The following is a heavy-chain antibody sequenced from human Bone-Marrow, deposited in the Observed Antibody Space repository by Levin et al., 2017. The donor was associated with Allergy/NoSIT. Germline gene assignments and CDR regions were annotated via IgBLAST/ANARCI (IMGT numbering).Heavy chain of an antibody. V-gene: IGHV2-5*02. CDR1: GFSLSRYGVG. J-gene: IGHJ4*02. D-gene: IGHD1-1*01. CDR2: IYWDDDK. Sequence: SGPTLVKPTQTLTLTCTFSGFSLSRYGVGVGWIRQPPGKALEWLAVIYWDDDKRYSPSLKSRLTISKDTSKDQVVLTMTNLDTVDTATYYCAQRGSWAGNNWDTGYLDYWGQGTLVTVST. CDR3: AQRGSWAGNNWDTGYLDY.